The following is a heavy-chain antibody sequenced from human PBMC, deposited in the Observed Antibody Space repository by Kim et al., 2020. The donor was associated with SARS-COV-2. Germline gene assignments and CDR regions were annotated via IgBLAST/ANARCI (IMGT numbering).Heavy chain of an antibody. CDR3: ARDREHSSSWPNGWYFDL. Sequence: ASVKVSCKASGYTFTSYAMHWVRQAPGQRLEWMGWINTGNGNTKYSQKFQGRVTITRDTSASTAYMELSSLRSEDTAVYYCARDREHSSSWPNGWYFDLWGRGTLVTVSS. CDR2: INTGNGNT. D-gene: IGHD6-13*01. CDR1: GYTFTSYA. V-gene: IGHV1-3*04. J-gene: IGHJ2*01.